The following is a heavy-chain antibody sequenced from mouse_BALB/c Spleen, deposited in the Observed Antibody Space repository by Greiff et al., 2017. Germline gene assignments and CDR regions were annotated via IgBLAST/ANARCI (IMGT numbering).Heavy chain of an antibody. Sequence: EVMLVESGGGLVQPGGSRKLSCAASGFTFSSFGMHWVRQAPEKGLEWVAYISSGSSTIYYADTVKGRFTISRDNPKNTLFLQMTSLRSEDTAMYYCARGEGFMDYWGQGTTLTVSS. CDR2: ISSGSSTI. J-gene: IGHJ2*01. V-gene: IGHV5-17*02. CDR1: GFTFSSFG. CDR3: ARGEGFMDY. D-gene: IGHD1-1*01.